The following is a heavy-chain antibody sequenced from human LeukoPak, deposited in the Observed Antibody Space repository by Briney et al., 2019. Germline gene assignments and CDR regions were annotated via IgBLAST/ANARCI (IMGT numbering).Heavy chain of an antibody. D-gene: IGHD3-10*01. Sequence: SETLSLTCAVYGGSFSGYYWSWIRQPPGKGLEWIGEINHSGSTNYNPSLKSRVTISVDTPKNQFSLKLSSVTAADTAVYYCARGTTYYYGSGSYYNDYWGQGTLVTVSS. CDR1: GGSFSGYY. V-gene: IGHV4-34*01. CDR2: INHSGST. CDR3: ARGTTYYYGSGSYYNDY. J-gene: IGHJ4*02.